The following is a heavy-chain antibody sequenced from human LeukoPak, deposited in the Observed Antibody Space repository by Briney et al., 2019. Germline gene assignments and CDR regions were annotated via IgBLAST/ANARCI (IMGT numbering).Heavy chain of an antibody. CDR1: GGSISSGDYY. CDR2: IYYSGST. Sequence: SETLSLTCTVSGGSISSGDYYWSWIRQPPGKGLEWVGYIYYSGSTYYNPSLKSRVTISVDTSNNQFSLKLSSVTAADTAVYYCAREPYYDILTGLPNWGQGTLVTVSS. CDR3: AREPYYDILTGLPN. J-gene: IGHJ4*02. D-gene: IGHD3-9*01. V-gene: IGHV4-30-4*01.